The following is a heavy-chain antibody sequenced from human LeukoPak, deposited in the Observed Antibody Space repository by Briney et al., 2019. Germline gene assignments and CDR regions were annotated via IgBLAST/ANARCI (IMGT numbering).Heavy chain of an antibody. D-gene: IGHD3-16*02. CDR2: IYTRGST. J-gene: IGHJ3*02. V-gene: IGHV4-4*07. CDR3: ARGRYRSADICSGGDAFDI. Sequence: SETLSLTCTVSGDSINNYYWSWIRQPAGKGLEWIGRIYTRGSTNYNPSLKSRVTMSVGTSKNQFSLKLSSVTAADTAVYYCARGRYRSADICSGGDAFDIWGQGTMVSVSS. CDR1: GDSINNYY.